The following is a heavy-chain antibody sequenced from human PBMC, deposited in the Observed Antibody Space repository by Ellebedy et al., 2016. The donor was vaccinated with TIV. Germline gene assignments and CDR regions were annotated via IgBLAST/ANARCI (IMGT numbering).Heavy chain of an antibody. J-gene: IGHJ4*02. CDR3: ARDWGGNWNYDQAADY. CDR1: GYTFPSYY. CDR2: INPSGGST. D-gene: IGHD1-7*01. Sequence: AASVKVSCKASGYTFPSYYMHWVRQAPAQGLAWMGIINPSGGSTSYAQKFQGRVTMTRDTSTSTVYMELSSLRSEDTAVYYCARDWGGNWNYDQAADYWGQGTLVTVSS. V-gene: IGHV1-46*01.